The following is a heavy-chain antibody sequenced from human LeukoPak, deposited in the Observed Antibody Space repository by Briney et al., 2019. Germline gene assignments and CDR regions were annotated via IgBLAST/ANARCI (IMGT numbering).Heavy chain of an antibody. CDR3: ARDGSPIAAEDAFDI. CDR1: GGSISSGGYY. J-gene: IGHJ3*02. CDR2: IYYSGST. V-gene: IGHV4-61*08. D-gene: IGHD6-13*01. Sequence: SQTLSLTCAVSGGSISSGGYYWSWVRQPPGKGLEWIGYIYYSGSTNYNPSLKSRVTISVDTSKNQFSLKLSSVTAADTAVYYCARDGSPIAAEDAFDIWGQGTMVTVSS.